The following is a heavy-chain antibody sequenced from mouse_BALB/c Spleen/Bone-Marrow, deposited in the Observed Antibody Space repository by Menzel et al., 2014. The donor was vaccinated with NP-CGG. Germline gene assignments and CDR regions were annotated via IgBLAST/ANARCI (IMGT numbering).Heavy chain of an antibody. CDR1: GYVFSTYW. CDR3: ARGGISVDY. Sequence: QVQLKDSGAELVRPGSSVKISCESSGYVFSTYWINWVKQRPGQGLEWIGQIYPGDGDTDYNGKFKDKATLAADKSSNTAYMQLSSLTSEDSAVYFCARGGISVDYWGRGTTLTVSS. J-gene: IGHJ2*01. V-gene: IGHV1-80*01. CDR2: IYPGDGDT.